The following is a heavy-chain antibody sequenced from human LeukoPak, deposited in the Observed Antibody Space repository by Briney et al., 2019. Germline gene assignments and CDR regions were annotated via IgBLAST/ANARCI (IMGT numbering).Heavy chain of an antibody. Sequence: GGSLRLSCAASGFTLSSYWMTGVRQAPGQGLQWEANIKQDGSDKYYMDSVKGRFTISRDNAKNSLYLQMTRLRTEDTAVYYCARHLRWYDFWGQGTLVTVSS. D-gene: IGHD4-23*01. V-gene: IGHV3-7*01. CDR2: IKQDGSDK. J-gene: IGHJ4*02. CDR1: GFTLSSYW. CDR3: ARHLRWYDF.